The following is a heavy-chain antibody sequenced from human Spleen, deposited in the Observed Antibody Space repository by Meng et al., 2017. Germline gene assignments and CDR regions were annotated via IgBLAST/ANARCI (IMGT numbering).Heavy chain of an antibody. J-gene: IGHJ4*02. Sequence: LRLSCAISGDSVSSNSGAWNWIRQSPSRGLEWLGRTYYRSKWYDDYAVSVRSRITITPDTSKNHVSLQLNSVTPDDTAVYYCVAEVGAQESTPNRFVLWGQGTLVTVSS. CDR1: GDSVSSNSGA. V-gene: IGHV6-1*01. D-gene: IGHD1-26*01. CDR2: TYYRSKWYD. CDR3: VAEVGAQESTPNRFVL.